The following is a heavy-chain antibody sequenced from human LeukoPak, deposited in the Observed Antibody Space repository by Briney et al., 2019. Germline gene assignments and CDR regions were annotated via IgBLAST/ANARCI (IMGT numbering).Heavy chain of an antibody. CDR2: IPYDGSNK. Sequence: GRSLRLSCAASVFTFSSYGMHWVRQAPGKGLKWVAVIPYDGSNKYYADSVKGRFTISRDNSKNTLYLQMNSLRAEDTAVYYCAKVGNDYYYGMDVWGQGTTVSVSS. CDR1: VFTFSSYG. V-gene: IGHV3-30*18. D-gene: IGHD7-27*01. CDR3: AKVGNDYYYGMDV. J-gene: IGHJ6*02.